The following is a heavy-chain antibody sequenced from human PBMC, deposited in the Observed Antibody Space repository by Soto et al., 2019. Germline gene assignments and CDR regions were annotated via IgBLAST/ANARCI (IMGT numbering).Heavy chain of an antibody. CDR3: ARDQTVAGPTTFDY. D-gene: IGHD6-19*01. J-gene: IGHJ4*02. CDR1: GFSFDDYA. CDR2: TSGSGDNT. V-gene: IGHV3-23*01. Sequence: PGGSLRLSCAASGFSFDDYAMTWVRQAAGKGLEWVSATSGSGDNTYYADSVKGRFTISRDNSKNTLFLQMNSLRAEDTAVYYCARDQTVAGPTTFDYCGQGTLVTVSS.